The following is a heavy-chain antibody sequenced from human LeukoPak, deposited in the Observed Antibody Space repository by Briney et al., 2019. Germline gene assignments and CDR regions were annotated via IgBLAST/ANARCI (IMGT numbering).Heavy chain of an antibody. J-gene: IGHJ3*02. D-gene: IGHD3-3*01. Sequence: SETLSLTCTVSGGSISSGDYYWSWIRQPPGKGLEWIGYIYNSGSTYYNPSLKSRVTISVDTSKNQFSLKLSSVTAADTAVYYCARGASSITIFGVIPDAFDIWGQGTMATVSS. V-gene: IGHV4-30-4*01. CDR2: IYNSGST. CDR3: ARGASSITIFGVIPDAFDI. CDR1: GGSISSGDYY.